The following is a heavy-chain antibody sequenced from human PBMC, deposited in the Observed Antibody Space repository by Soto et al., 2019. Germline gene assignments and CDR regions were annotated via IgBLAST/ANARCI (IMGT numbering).Heavy chain of an antibody. CDR2: IWYDGSNK. CDR1: GFTFSSYG. J-gene: IGHJ6*02. D-gene: IGHD2-21*02. CDR3: AGEYCGGDCYYYYYGMDV. V-gene: IGHV3-33*01. Sequence: PGGSLRLSCAASGFTFSSYGMHWDRQAPGKGLEWVAVIWYDGSNKYYADSVKGRFTISRDNSKNTLYLQMNSLRAEDTAVYYCAGEYCGGDCYYYYYGMDVWGQGTTVTVSS.